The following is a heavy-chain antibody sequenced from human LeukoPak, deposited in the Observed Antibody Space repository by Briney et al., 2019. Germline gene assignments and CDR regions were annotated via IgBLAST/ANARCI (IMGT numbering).Heavy chain of an antibody. Sequence: GGSLRLSCAASGFTFSSYAMSWVPQAPGKGLEWVSAISGSGGSTYYADSVKGRFTLSRDNSKNTLYLQMNSLRAEDTAVYYCAKAPRASGSADYWVQGTLVTVSS. CDR2: ISGSGGST. CDR1: GFTFSSYA. J-gene: IGHJ4*02. D-gene: IGHD3-10*01. CDR3: AKAPRASGSADY. V-gene: IGHV3-23*01.